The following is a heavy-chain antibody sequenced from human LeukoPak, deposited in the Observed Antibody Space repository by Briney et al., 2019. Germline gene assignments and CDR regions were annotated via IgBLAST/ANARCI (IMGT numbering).Heavy chain of an antibody. J-gene: IGHJ4*02. D-gene: IGHD5-12*01. CDR1: GFTFSSYA. CDR3: ARDASGYDFSGFY. Sequence: GGSLRLSCAASGFTFSSYAMHWVRQAQGKGLEWVAVISYDGSNKYYADSVKGRFTISRDNSKNTLYLQMNSLRAEDTAVYYCARDASGYDFSGFYWGQGTLVTVSS. CDR2: ISYDGSNK. V-gene: IGHV3-30-3*01.